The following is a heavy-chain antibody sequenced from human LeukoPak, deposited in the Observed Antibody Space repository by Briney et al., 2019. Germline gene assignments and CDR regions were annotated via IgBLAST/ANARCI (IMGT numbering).Heavy chain of an antibody. Sequence: PGRSLRHSCAASGFTFDDYAMHWVRQAPGKGLEWVSGISWNSGSIGYADSVKGRFTISRDNAKHSLYLQMNSLRAEDMALYYCAKGPYHYYGSGSYYMDVWGKGTTVTVSS. V-gene: IGHV3-9*03. J-gene: IGHJ6*03. CDR1: GFTFDDYA. CDR3: AKGPYHYYGSGSYYMDV. CDR2: ISWNSGSI. D-gene: IGHD3-10*01.